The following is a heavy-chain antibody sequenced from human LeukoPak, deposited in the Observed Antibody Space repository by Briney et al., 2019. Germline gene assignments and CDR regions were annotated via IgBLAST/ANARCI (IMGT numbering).Heavy chain of an antibody. CDR2: IYYSGST. V-gene: IGHV4-59*01. J-gene: IGHJ3*02. D-gene: IGHD5/OR15-5a*01. Sequence: SETLSLTCAVSGGSLSSYYWSWIRQPPGKGLEWISYIYYSGSTNHNPSLKSRVTISVDTFKNQFSLKLRSVAAADTAVYYCARGLRRARDAFDIWGEGTMVTVSS. CDR3: ARGLRRARDAFDI. CDR1: GGSLSSYY.